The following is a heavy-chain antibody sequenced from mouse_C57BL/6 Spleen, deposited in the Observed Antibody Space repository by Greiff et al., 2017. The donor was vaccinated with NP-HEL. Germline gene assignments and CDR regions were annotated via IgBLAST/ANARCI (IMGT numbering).Heavy chain of an antibody. CDR2: IDPANGNT. J-gene: IGHJ2*01. CDR1: DFNIKNTY. CDR3: ARTGTAPFDY. Sequence: EVQLQQSVAELVRPGASVKLSCTASDFNIKNTYMHWVKQRPEQGLEWIGGIDPANGNTKYAPKFQGKATMTAGTSSNTAYLHLSSLTSDDTAIYYGARTGTAPFDYWGQGTTLTVSS. V-gene: IGHV14-3*01. D-gene: IGHD4-1*01.